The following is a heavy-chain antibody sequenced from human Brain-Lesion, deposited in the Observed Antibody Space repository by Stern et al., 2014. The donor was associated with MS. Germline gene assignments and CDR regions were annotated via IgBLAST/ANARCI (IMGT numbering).Heavy chain of an antibody. J-gene: IGHJ6*02. V-gene: IGHV1-2*02. CDR1: GYIFTGDY. CDR2: INPKTGGK. CDR3: ARDQRGITIFGVVTDYYYLGMDV. D-gene: IGHD3-3*01. Sequence: VQLLQSGAEVKKPGASVKVSCKTSGYIFTGDYIHWVRQAPGQGLEWMAWINPKTGGKKYAQKFQGRVTMSRDTSISTAYVELSSLTSDDTAVYYCARDQRGITIFGVVTDYYYLGMDVWGQGTTVTVSS.